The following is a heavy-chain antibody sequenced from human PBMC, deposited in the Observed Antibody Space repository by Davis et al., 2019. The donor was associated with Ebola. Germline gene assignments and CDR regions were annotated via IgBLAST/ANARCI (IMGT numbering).Heavy chain of an antibody. V-gene: IGHV3-48*04. J-gene: IGHJ6*04. Sequence: PGGSLRLSCTASGFTFSSYNINWVRQAPGKGLEWVSYISSTSSTIYYADSVKGRFTISRDNAKNSLYLQMNSLRAEDTAVYYCASSYGMDVWGKGTTVTVSS. CDR3: ASSYGMDV. CDR1: GFTFSSYN. CDR2: ISSTSSTI.